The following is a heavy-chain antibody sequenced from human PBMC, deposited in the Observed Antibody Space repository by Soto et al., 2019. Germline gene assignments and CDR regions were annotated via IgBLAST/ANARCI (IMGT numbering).Heavy chain of an antibody. CDR1: GFTFNSYA. CDR3: ARDRWSSGSYCDY. D-gene: IGHD1-26*01. V-gene: IGHV3-33*01. J-gene: IGHJ4*02. Sequence: QVQLVGSGGGVVQPGRSLRLSCVASGFTFNSYAMHWVRQAPGKGLEWVALIWYDGSNKYYADSVKGRFTISRDNSKNTLYLQMNSLRGEDTAVYYCARDRWSSGSYCDYWGQGTLVTVSS. CDR2: IWYDGSNK.